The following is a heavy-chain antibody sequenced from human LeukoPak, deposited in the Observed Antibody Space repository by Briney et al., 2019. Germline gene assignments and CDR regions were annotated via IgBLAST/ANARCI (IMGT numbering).Heavy chain of an antibody. V-gene: IGHV1-46*01. D-gene: IGHD6-13*01. Sequence: ASVKVSCKASGYTFTGYYMHWVRQAPGQGLEWMGIINPSGGSTSYAQKFQGRVTMTRDTSTSTVYMELSSLRSEDTAVYYCASWMGGSSSWHDLRYWGQGTLVTVSS. J-gene: IGHJ4*02. CDR1: GYTFTGYY. CDR3: ASWMGGSSSWHDLRY. CDR2: INPSGGST.